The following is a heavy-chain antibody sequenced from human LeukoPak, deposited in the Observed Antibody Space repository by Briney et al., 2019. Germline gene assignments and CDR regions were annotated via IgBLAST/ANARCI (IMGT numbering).Heavy chain of an antibody. CDR2: INPNSGGT. CDR3: ARDSGRWLQLRKSFDY. V-gene: IGHV1-2*02. J-gene: IGHJ4*02. CDR1: GYTFTGYF. Sequence: ASVKVSCKASGYTFTGYFMHWVRQAPGQGLEWMGWINPNSGGTNYAQKFQGRVTMTRDTSISTAYMELSRLRSDDTAVYYCARDSGRWLQLRKSFDYWGQGTLVTVSS. D-gene: IGHD5-24*01.